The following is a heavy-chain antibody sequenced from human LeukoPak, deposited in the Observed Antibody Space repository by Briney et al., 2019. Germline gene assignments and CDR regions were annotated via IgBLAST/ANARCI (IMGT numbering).Heavy chain of an antibody. D-gene: IGHD2-15*01. CDR1: GGPISSYY. CDR2: IYPGDSDT. V-gene: IGHV5-51*01. Sequence: ETLSLTCTVSGGPISSYYWSWIRQPPGKGLEWMGIIYPGDSDTRYSPSFQGQVTISADKSISTAYLQWSSLKASDTAMYYCARTAEGYCSGGSCYHSHYYYYMDVWGKGTTVTVSS. J-gene: IGHJ6*03. CDR3: ARTAEGYCSGGSCYHSHYYYYMDV.